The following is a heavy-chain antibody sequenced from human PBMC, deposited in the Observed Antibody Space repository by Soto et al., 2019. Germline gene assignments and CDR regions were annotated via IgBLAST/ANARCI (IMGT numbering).Heavy chain of an antibody. V-gene: IGHV1-18*01. CDR2: ISTYNGNT. CDR1: GYTFTSHG. J-gene: IGHJ6*02. CDR3: ARGASCTSTSGYDYFHYGMDV. D-gene: IGHD2-2*01. Sequence: QVQLVQSGAEVKKPGASVKVSCKASGYTFTSHGITWVRQAPGQGLEWMGWISTYNGNTNYAQKLQGRVTLTTDTSTSTAYMEVRSHRSDDAAVYYCARGASCTSTSGYDYFHYGMDVWGQGTTVTVSS.